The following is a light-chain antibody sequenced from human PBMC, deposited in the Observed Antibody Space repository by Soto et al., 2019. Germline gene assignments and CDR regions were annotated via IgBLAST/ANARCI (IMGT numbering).Light chain of an antibody. V-gene: IGKV4-1*01. CDR3: QHYNNLPLT. J-gene: IGKJ4*01. CDR1: QSILYSSNNQNC. Sequence: DIVMTQSPDSLAVSLGGRATINCESSQSILYSSNNQNCLAWYQQKPGQPPKLLIYWASTRESGVPDRFSGSGSVTDFTLTISSLQAEDVAVYYCQHYNNLPLTFGGGTKVDIK. CDR2: WAS.